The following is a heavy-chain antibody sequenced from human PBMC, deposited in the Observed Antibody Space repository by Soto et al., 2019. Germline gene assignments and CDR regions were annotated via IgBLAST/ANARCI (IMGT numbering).Heavy chain of an antibody. CDR3: EKQGKYFYGPGSTYFDS. Sequence: HPGGSLRLSCVASGFMFSDFGMHWVRQAPGKGLEWVALISYDSSNPYYADSVKGRFTISRDNSKNTLYLEMTSLRPEDTALYYCEKQGKYFYGPGSTYFDSWGQGTSVTVSS. CDR1: GFMFSDFG. CDR2: ISYDSSNP. J-gene: IGHJ4*03. V-gene: IGHV3-30*18. D-gene: IGHD3-10*01.